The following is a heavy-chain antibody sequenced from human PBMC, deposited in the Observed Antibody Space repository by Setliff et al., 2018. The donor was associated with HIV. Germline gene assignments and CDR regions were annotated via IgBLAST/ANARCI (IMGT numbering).Heavy chain of an antibody. J-gene: IGHJ3*02. D-gene: IGHD3-10*01. Sequence: SVKVSCKASGGTSSTYAINWVRQAPGQGLEWMGQFIPVLDITNYAQKFQGRATITADESTNTMYMELSSLRSDDTAVYYCAGPRGDEAFDIWGQGTMVTVSS. V-gene: IGHV1-69*10. CDR1: GGTSSTYA. CDR3: AGPRGDEAFDI. CDR2: FIPVLDIT.